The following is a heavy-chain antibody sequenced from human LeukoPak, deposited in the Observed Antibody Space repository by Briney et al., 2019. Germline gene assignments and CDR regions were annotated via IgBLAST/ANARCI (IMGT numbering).Heavy chain of an antibody. CDR1: GVSISSGSYY. V-gene: IGHV4-61*02. CDR3: ARDRAARYWYFDL. Sequence: SETLSLTCTVSGVSISSGSYYWSWIRQPAGKGLEWIGRIYTSGSTNYNPSLKSRVTMSVDTSKNQFSLKLSSVTAADTAVYYCARDRAARYWYFDLWGRGTLVTVSS. J-gene: IGHJ2*01. CDR2: IYTSGST.